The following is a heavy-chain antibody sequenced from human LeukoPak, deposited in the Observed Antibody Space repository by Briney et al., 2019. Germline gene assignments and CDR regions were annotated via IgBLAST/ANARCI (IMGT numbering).Heavy chain of an antibody. V-gene: IGHV4-59*01. CDR3: ARASTTFDD. Sequence: SETLSLTCSVSGGSFTSYYWSWIRQPPGKGLDWIGYVSDGASTNYNPSLKSRVSISVDTSKNQFSLKLSSETAADTAVYFCARASTTFDDWGQGTLVTVSS. D-gene: IGHD1-14*01. CDR2: VSDGAST. J-gene: IGHJ4*02. CDR1: GGSFTSYY.